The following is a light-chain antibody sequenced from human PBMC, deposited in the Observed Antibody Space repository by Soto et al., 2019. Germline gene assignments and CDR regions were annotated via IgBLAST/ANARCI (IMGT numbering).Light chain of an antibody. CDR1: QSVSSY. CDR2: DAS. CDR3: QQRSNWPPT. Sequence: EIVLTQSPATLSLYPGERATLSCRASQSVSSYLAWYQQKPGQAPRLLIYDASNRATGIPARFSGSGSGTDFTLTISCLEPEDFAVYYCQQRSNWPPTFCQGTKVDIK. J-gene: IGKJ1*01. V-gene: IGKV3-11*01.